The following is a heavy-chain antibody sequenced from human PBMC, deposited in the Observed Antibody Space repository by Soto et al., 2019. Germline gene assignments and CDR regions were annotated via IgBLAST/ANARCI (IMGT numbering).Heavy chain of an antibody. CDR3: AREPLAHSYFDL. CDR2: MYSSERT. J-gene: IGHJ4*02. V-gene: IGHV4-4*07. CDR1: GGSISGYY. Sequence: PSETLSLTCTVSGGSISGYYWSWIRQPAGKGLEWIGRMYSSERTNYNPSLKSRVTMSMDTSKNQFSLKLTSVTAADTAVYFCAREPLAHSYFDLWGQGTLVTVSS.